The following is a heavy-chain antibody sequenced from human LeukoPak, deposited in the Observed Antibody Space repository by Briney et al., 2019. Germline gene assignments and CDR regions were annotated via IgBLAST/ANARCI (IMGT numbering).Heavy chain of an antibody. CDR1: GFTVSGTL. Sequence: PGGSLRLTCTASGFTVSGTLMDWVRQAPGKGLEWVSVIYDDDRTVYTDSVKGRFTISRDNSKNMVYLQMNSLRPEDTAVYYCARESNYGYFDYWGQGTLVTVSS. J-gene: IGHJ4*02. CDR2: IYDDDRT. CDR3: ARESNYGYFDY. D-gene: IGHD4-17*01. V-gene: IGHV3-66*02.